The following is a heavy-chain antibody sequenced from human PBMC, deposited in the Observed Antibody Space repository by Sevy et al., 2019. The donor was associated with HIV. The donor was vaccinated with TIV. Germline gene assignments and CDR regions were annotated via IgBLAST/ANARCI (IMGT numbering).Heavy chain of an antibody. CDR3: TGGGPNQQQLDYFDY. V-gene: IGHV4-59*01. CDR2: IYYSGST. CDR1: RGSISTYY. Sequence: SETLSLTCTVSRGSISTYYWTWIRQPPGKGLEWIGYIYYSGSTDYNPSLRSRVTMSIDTSKNQFSLKLRSVTAADTAFYYCTGGGPNQQQLDYFDYWGQGTLVTVSS. J-gene: IGHJ4*02. D-gene: IGHD6-13*01.